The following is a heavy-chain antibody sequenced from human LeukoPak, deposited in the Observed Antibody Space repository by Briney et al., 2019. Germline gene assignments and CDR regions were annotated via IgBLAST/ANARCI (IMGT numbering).Heavy chain of an antibody. V-gene: IGHV4-34*01. J-gene: IGHJ4*02. CDR2: INHSGST. CDR3: ARRPIVVVPAALRKTGRHYFDY. Sequence: PSETLSLTCAVYGGSFSGYYWSWIRQPPGKGLEWIGEINHSGSTNYNPSLKSRVTISVDTSKNQFSLKLSSVTAADTAVYYCARRPIVVVPAALRKTGRHYFDYWGQGTLVTVSS. D-gene: IGHD2-2*01. CDR1: GGSFSGYY.